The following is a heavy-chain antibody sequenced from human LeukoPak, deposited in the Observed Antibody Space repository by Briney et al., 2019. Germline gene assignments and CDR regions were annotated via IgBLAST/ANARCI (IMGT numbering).Heavy chain of an antibody. J-gene: IGHJ4*02. CDR1: GGSISGYF. D-gene: IGHD5-12*01. Sequence: SETLSLTCTVSGGSISGYFWSWIRQPAGKGLEWIGRIYSSGSNNYNPSLKSRVTMSLDTSKNHLSLKLSSVTAADTAVDYFAREPTSGREPTSGRPLDYWGQGTLVTVSS. CDR3: AREPTSGREPTSGRPLDY. V-gene: IGHV4-4*07. CDR2: IYSSGSN.